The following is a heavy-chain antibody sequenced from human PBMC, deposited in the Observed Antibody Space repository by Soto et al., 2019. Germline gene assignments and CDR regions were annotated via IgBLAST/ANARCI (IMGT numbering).Heavy chain of an antibody. J-gene: IGHJ2*01. Sequence: EVQLVESGGGLVQPGGSLRLSCAASGFTVSSNYMSWVRQAPGKGLEWVSVIYSGGSTYYADSVKGRFTISRDNSKNTLYLQMNSLRAEDTAVYYCARANYYDSSGYYAYWYFDLWGRGTLLTVSS. CDR2: IYSGGST. D-gene: IGHD3-22*01. CDR1: GFTVSSNY. CDR3: ARANYYDSSGYYAYWYFDL. V-gene: IGHV3-66*01.